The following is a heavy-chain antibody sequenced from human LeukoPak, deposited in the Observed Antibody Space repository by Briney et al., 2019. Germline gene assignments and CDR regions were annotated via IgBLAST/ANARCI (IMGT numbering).Heavy chain of an antibody. Sequence: GGSLRLSCVASGFTFSTYGMSWVRQAPGKGLEWVAVISYDGSNKYYADSVKGRFTISRDNSKNTLYLQMNSLRAEDTAVYYCAKVPNWGSAKQPFDYWGQGTLVTVSS. CDR1: GFTFSTYG. J-gene: IGHJ4*02. CDR3: AKVPNWGSAKQPFDY. D-gene: IGHD7-27*01. CDR2: ISYDGSNK. V-gene: IGHV3-30*18.